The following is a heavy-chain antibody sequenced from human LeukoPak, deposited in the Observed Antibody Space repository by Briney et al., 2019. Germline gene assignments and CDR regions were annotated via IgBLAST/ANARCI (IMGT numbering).Heavy chain of an antibody. D-gene: IGHD1-1*01. J-gene: IGHJ3*02. CDR2: ASSDGDTT. CDR1: GFTFSRYG. V-gene: IGHV3-33*08. CDR3: VRETMYAFDM. Sequence: GRSLRLSCAASGFTFSRYGMHWVRQAPGKGLEWVAVASSDGDTTYYADSVKGRFTISKDNSRNTLYLQMNSLRDEDTAVYYCVRETMYAFDMWGQGTIVTVSS.